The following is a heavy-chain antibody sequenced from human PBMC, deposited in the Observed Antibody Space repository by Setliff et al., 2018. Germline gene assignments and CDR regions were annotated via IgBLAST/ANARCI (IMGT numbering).Heavy chain of an antibody. V-gene: IGHV2-70*11. Sequence: SGPTLVNPTQTLTLTCAFSGFSLTASGMCVTWIRQPPGKTLEWLARIDWDDAKYYRTSLKTRLTISKDTSKNQVVLTMTNMDPVDTATYYCARINMVRGVPPHLDYLGQGTLVTVSS. CDR3: ARINMVRGVPPHLDY. CDR2: IDWDDAK. CDR1: GFSLTASGMC. D-gene: IGHD3-10*01. J-gene: IGHJ4*02.